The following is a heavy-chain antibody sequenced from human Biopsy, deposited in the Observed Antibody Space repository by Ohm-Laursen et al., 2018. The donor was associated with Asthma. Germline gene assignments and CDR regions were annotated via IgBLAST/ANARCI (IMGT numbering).Heavy chain of an antibody. CDR2: IHPNSGGT. CDR3: ARGQKSAGDRWFDP. Sequence: ASVKVSCKASGYTFIGCHIHWMRQAPGQGLEWMGRIHPNSGGTNYAQKFQGRVTMTRDTSISTAYMEVSRLRSDDTAVYYCARGQKSAGDRWFDPWGQGTLVTVSS. D-gene: IGHD6-13*01. CDR1: GYTFIGCH. V-gene: IGHV1-2*06. J-gene: IGHJ5*02.